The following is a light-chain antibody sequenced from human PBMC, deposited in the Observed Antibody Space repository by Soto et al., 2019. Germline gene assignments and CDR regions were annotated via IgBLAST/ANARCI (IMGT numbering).Light chain of an antibody. CDR2: EGS. CDR3: CSYAGSSTXX. CDR1: SSDVGGYNL. V-gene: IGLV2-23*01. Sequence: QSVLTQPASVSGSPGQSITISCTGTSSDVGGYNLVSWYQQHPGKTPKLMIYEGSKRPSGVSNRFSGSKSGNTASLTISGXQAEDEADYYCCSYAGSSTXXFGGGX. J-gene: IGLJ2*01.